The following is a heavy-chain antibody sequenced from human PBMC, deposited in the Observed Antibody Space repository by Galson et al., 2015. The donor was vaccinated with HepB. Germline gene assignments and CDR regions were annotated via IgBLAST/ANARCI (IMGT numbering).Heavy chain of an antibody. J-gene: IGHJ5*02. CDR1: GFTFSSYA. D-gene: IGHD3-22*01. CDR3: AREQHYYDSSGRASGWFDP. CDR2: ISYDGSNK. V-gene: IGHV3-30-3*01. Sequence: SLRLSCAASGFTFSSYAMHWVRQAPGKGLEWVAVISYDGSNKYYADSVKGRFTISRDNSKNTLYLQMNSLRAEDTAVYYCAREQHYYDSSGRASGWFDPWGQGTLVTVSS.